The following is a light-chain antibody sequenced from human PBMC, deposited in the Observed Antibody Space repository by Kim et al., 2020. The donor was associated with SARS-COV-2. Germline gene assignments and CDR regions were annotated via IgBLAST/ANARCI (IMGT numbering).Light chain of an antibody. CDR2: ADN. Sequence: NFMLTQPHSVSESPGKTVTISCTRSSGSIASNYVQWYQKRPGSAPTTVIYADNQRPSGVPDRFSGSIDSSSNSASLTISGLKTEDEADYYCQSYDSSSWVFGGGTQRTVL. CDR1: SGSIASNY. CDR3: QSYDSSSWV. J-gene: IGLJ3*02. V-gene: IGLV6-57*04.